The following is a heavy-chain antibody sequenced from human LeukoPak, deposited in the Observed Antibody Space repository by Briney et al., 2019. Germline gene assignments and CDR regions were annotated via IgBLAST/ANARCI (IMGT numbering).Heavy chain of an antibody. CDR1: GGSFSGYY. V-gene: IGHV4-34*01. CDR2: INHSGST. Sequence: SETLSLTCAVYGGSFSGYYWSWIRQPPGKGLEWIGEINHSGSTNYNPSLKSRVTISVDTSKNQFSLKLSPVTAADTAVYYCARAAGAPDYWGQGTLVTVSS. J-gene: IGHJ4*02. D-gene: IGHD2-8*02. CDR3: ARAAGAPDY.